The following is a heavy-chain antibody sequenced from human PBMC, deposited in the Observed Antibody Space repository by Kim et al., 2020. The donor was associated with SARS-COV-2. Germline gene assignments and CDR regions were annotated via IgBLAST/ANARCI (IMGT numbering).Heavy chain of an antibody. V-gene: IGHV3-23*01. CDR1: GFGFDRYA. CDR2: VIATGAST. J-gene: IGHJ3*02. Sequence: GGSLRLSCAASGFGFDRYAMSWVRQAPGKGLEWVAVVIATGASTNYADSVRGRFTVSRDNQRNTLYLQMNSLRVEDTARSYCVSDAFKVGFHTWGQGTMV. D-gene: IGHD2-2*01. CDR3: VSDAFKVGFHT.